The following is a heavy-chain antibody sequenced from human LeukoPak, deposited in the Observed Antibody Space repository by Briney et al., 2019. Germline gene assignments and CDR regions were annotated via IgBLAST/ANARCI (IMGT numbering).Heavy chain of an antibody. CDR1: GFTFSSYS. D-gene: IGHD6-13*01. J-gene: IGHJ3*02. CDR3: ARETTRLSSSWYSDAFDI. V-gene: IGHV3-21*01. CDR2: ISSSSSYI. Sequence: GGSLRLSCAASGFTFSSYSMNWVRQAPGKGLEWVSSISSSSSYIYYADSVKGRFTISRDNAKNSLYLQMNSLRAEDTAVYYCARETTRLSSSWYSDAFDIWGPGTMVTVSS.